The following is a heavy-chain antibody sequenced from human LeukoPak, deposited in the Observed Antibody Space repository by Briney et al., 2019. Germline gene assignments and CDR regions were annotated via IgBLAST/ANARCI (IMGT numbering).Heavy chain of an antibody. V-gene: IGHV3-30*02. CDR1: GFTFSSYG. CDR3: AKDFSLWSRGMDV. Sequence: GGSLRLSCAASGFTFSSYGMHWVRQAPGKGLEWVAFIRYDGSNKYYADSVKGRFTISRDNSKNTLYLQMNSLRAEDTAVYYCAKDFSLWSRGMDVWGKGTTVTISS. D-gene: IGHD3-10*01. CDR2: IRYDGSNK. J-gene: IGHJ6*03.